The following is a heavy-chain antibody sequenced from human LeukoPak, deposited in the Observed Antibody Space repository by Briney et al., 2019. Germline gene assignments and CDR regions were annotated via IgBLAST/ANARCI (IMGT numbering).Heavy chain of an antibody. CDR3: ATLKGGADTEIDY. V-gene: IGHV5-51*01. Sequence: GESLKISCKGSGYSFNSYWIGWVRQMPGKGLEWMGIIYPGDSDSKYSLSFQGQVTISADKSISTTYLQWSSLKASDTAMYYCATLKGGADTEIDYWGQGTLVTVTS. CDR2: IYPGDSDS. J-gene: IGHJ4*02. D-gene: IGHD5-18*01. CDR1: GYSFNSYW.